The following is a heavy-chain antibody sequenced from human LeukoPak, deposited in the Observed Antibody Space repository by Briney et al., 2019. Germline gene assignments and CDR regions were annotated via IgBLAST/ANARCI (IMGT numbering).Heavy chain of an antibody. Sequence: GGSLRLSCAASGFTFSSYAMHWVRQAPDKGLEWVAVISYGGSNKYYADSVKGRFTISRDNSKNTLYLQMNSLRAEDTAVYYCARDPGSSWYRGGYFDYWGQGTLVTVSS. V-gene: IGHV3-30-3*01. D-gene: IGHD6-13*01. CDR1: GFTFSSYA. CDR2: ISYGGSNK. CDR3: ARDPGSSWYRGGYFDY. J-gene: IGHJ4*02.